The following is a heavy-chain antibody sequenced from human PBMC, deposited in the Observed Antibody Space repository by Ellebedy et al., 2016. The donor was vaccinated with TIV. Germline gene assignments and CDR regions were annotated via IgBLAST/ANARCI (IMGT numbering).Heavy chain of an antibody. CDR3: ARGPVGAAY. D-gene: IGHD1-26*01. CDR2: MNPNSGKT. J-gene: IGHJ4*02. V-gene: IGHV1-8*01. Sequence: AASVKVSCKASGYTFSIYDINWVRQDTGQGLEWMGWMNPNSGKTDYAQKFQGRVTMTANTSISTAYMELSSLKSEDTAVYYCARGPVGAAYWGQGTLVTVSS. CDR1: GYTFSIYD.